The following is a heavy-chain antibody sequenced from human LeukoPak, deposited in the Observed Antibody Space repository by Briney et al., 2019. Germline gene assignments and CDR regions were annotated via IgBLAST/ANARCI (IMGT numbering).Heavy chain of an antibody. D-gene: IGHD2-21*02. J-gene: IGHJ4*02. V-gene: IGHV1-69*13. CDR3: AREVPACGGDCYVFDY. CDR2: IIPIFGTA. CDR1: GGIFSSYA. Sequence: SVKVSCKSSGGIFSSYAISWVRQPRGQGLEGMGGIIPIFGTANYAQKFQGRVTIAADESASTAYMEMSSLRSEDTAVYYCAREVPACGGDCYVFDYWGQGTLVTVSS.